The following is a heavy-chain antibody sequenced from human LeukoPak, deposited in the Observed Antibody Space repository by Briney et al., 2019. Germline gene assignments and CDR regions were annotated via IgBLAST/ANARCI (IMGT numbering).Heavy chain of an antibody. D-gene: IGHD1-14*01. CDR2: INWNGGST. Sequence: PGGSLRLSCAASGFTFDDYGMSWVRQAPGKGLEWVSGINWNGGSTGYADSVKGRFTISRDNAKNSLYLQMNSLRAEDTALYYCARDPTTYAGGAHFDYWGQGTLVTVSS. V-gene: IGHV3-20*04. CDR1: GFTFDDYG. CDR3: ARDPTTYAGGAHFDY. J-gene: IGHJ4*02.